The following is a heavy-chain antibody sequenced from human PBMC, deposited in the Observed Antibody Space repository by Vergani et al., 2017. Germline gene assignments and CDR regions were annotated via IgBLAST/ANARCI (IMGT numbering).Heavy chain of an antibody. CDR3: ARDTPGSGSYYWFDP. J-gene: IGHJ5*02. Sequence: QVQLVQSGAEVKKPGASVKVSCKASGYTFTGYYMHWVRQAPGQGLEWMGWINPYSGGTNYARKFQGRVTMTRDTSISTASLELNRLRSDDTAVYYCARDTPGSGSYYWFDPWGQGTLVTVSS. CDR1: GYTFTGYY. V-gene: IGHV1-2*02. CDR2: INPYSGGT. D-gene: IGHD1-26*01.